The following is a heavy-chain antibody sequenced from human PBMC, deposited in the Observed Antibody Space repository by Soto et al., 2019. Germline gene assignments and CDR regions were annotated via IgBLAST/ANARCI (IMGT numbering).Heavy chain of an antibody. CDR2: IIPIFGTA. CDR1: GGTFSSYS. D-gene: IGHD6-13*01. CDR3: AREVSRGAPGTLHYYYYGMDV. J-gene: IGHJ6*02. Sequence: SVKVSCKASGGTFSSYSISWVRQAPGQGLEWMGGIIPIFGTANYAQKFQGRVTITADESTSTAYMELSSLRSEDTAVYYCAREVSRGAPGTLHYYYYGMDVWGQGTTVTVSS. V-gene: IGHV1-69*13.